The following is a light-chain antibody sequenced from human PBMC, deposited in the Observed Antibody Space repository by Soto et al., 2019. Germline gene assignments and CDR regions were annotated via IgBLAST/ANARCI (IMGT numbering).Light chain of an antibody. CDR1: QRLTNSR. CDR3: QQGSSSPRT. Sequence: DIVLTQSPGALYLSPGESATLSCRASQRLTNSRLAWYQQKPGQAHKVLIYGGSNRDTGSPDRFSGSGSGTDFALTISSREPEDFDVYYFQQGSSSPRTFGQGTTLAIK. V-gene: IGKV3-20*01. CDR2: GGS. J-gene: IGKJ2*01.